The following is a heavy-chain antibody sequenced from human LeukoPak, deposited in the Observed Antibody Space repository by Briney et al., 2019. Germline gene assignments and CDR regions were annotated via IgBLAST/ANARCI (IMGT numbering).Heavy chain of an antibody. Sequence: PSQTLSLTCTVSGGSISSGGYYWSWIRQPPGKGLEWIGYIYYSGSTNYNPSLKSRVTISVDTSKNQFSLKLSSVTAADTAVYYCARGRRLKWELYYENVQGEIDYWGQGTLVTVSS. CDR2: IYYSGST. J-gene: IGHJ4*02. CDR3: ARGRRLKWELYYENVQGEIDY. D-gene: IGHD1-26*01. V-gene: IGHV4-61*08. CDR1: GGSISSGGYY.